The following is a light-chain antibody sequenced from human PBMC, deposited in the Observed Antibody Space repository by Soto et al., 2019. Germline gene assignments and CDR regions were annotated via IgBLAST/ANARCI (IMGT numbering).Light chain of an antibody. CDR1: QSVSSNY. Sequence: EIVLTQSPGTLSLSPGERATLSCRASQSVSSNYLAWYQQKPGQAPRLLIYSASSRATGIPDRFSASGSGTDFTLTIRRLEPEDFAVYSCQQYGSSPYTFGQGTELEI. CDR2: SAS. V-gene: IGKV3-20*01. CDR3: QQYGSSPYT. J-gene: IGKJ2*01.